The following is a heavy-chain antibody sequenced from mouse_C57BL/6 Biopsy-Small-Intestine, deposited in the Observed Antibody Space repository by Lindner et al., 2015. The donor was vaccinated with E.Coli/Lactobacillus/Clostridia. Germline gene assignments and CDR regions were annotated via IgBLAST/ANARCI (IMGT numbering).Heavy chain of an antibody. CDR3: TPYYYGSSPFDY. J-gene: IGHJ2*01. D-gene: IGHD1-1*01. V-gene: IGHV14-1*01. CDR2: IDPEDGDT. CDR1: GFNIKDYY. Sequence: VQLQESGAELVRPGASVKSSCTASGFNIKDYYMHWVKQRPEQGLEWIGRIDPEDGDTEYAPKFQGEATMTADTSSNAACLQLSSLTSEDTAVYYCTPYYYGSSPFDYWGQGTTLTVSS.